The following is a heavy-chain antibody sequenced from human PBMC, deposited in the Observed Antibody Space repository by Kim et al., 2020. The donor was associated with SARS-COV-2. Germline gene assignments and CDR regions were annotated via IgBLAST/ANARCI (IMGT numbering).Heavy chain of an antibody. D-gene: IGHD6-6*01. CDR3: ARGNIAARPRLLDV. V-gene: IGHV4-34*01. CDR1: GGSFSGYY. CDR2: INHSGST. J-gene: IGHJ6*04. Sequence: SETLSLTCAVYGGSFSGYYWSWIRQPPGKGLEWIGEINHSGSTNYNPSLKSRVTISVDTSKNQFSLKLSSVTAADTAVYYCARGNIAARPRLLDVWGKGTTVTVSS.